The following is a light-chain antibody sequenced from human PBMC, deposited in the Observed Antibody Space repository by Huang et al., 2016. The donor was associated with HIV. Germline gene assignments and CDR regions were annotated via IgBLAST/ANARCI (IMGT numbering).Light chain of an antibody. J-gene: IGKJ1*01. Sequence: DIQMTQSPSSLPASVGDRVTITCRASQRIGSYLNWYQQKPGKAPKLLIYAASSVQSVGPSRFSGSGSGTDFTLTISILQPEDCASYYCQQSFNTRWTFGQGTKVEIK. V-gene: IGKV1-39*01. CDR3: QQSFNTRWT. CDR1: QRIGSY. CDR2: AAS.